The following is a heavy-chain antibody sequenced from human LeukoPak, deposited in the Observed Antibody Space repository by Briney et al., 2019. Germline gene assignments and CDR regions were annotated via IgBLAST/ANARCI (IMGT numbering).Heavy chain of an antibody. CDR2: INQDGSEK. Sequence: GGSLRLSCAASGFTFSGYWMSWVRRAPGKGLEGVANINQDGSEKYYVDSVKGRFTISRDNAKNSLFLQMGSLRVEDTAVYYCARESTAGYNSSWYGFRNWGQGTLVSVSS. V-gene: IGHV3-7*01. CDR3: ARESTAGYNSSWYGFRN. J-gene: IGHJ1*01. D-gene: IGHD6-13*01. CDR1: GFTFSGYW.